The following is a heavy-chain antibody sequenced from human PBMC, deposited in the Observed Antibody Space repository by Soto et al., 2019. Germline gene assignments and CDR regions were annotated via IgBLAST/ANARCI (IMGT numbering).Heavy chain of an antibody. CDR2: ISWNSVSI. J-gene: IGHJ3*02. V-gene: IGHV3-9*01. CDR1: GITFDDYA. D-gene: IGHD1-20*01. Sequence: EVQLVESGGGLVQPGRSLRLSCAASGITFDDYAMHWVRQAPGKGLEWVSGISWNSVSIDYADSVKGRFTISRDNAKNSLYLQMNSLRAEDTALYYCARSGITGTTWSFDIWGQGTMVTVSS. CDR3: ARSGITGTTWSFDI.